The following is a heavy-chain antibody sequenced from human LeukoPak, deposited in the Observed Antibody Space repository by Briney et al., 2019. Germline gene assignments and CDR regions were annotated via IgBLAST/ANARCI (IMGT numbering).Heavy chain of an antibody. CDR2: INLVNGNT. J-gene: IGHJ6*03. CDR3: ARGRGTIGSNRDFYFYYYMDI. Sequence: GASVKVSRKASGYTFTNYAMRWVRLAPGQRLQWMGWINLVNGNTKYSQYFEGRVTITRDTSASTVYMELSSLRPDDMAVYYCARGRGTIGSNRDFYFYYYMDIWGNGTTVTVSS. D-gene: IGHD2-21*01. CDR1: GYTFTNYA. V-gene: IGHV1-3*03.